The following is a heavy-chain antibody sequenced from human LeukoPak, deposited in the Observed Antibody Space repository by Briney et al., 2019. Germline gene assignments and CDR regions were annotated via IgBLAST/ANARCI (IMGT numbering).Heavy chain of an antibody. Sequence: PGGSLRLSCAASGFTFSAYNMYWVRQAPGKGLEWISSITSSSAYIHYADSVKGRFTISRVNARNSLYLQMNSLRAEDTAVYYCARDESSGWYMLDYYYYMDVWGKGTTVTVSS. CDR3: ARDESSGWYMLDYYYYMDV. CDR1: GFTFSAYN. CDR2: ITSSSAYI. J-gene: IGHJ6*03. V-gene: IGHV3-21*01. D-gene: IGHD6-19*01.